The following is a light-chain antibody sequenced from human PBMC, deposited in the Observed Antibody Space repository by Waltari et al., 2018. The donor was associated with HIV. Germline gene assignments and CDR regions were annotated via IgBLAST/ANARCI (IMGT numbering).Light chain of an antibody. J-gene: IGLJ2*01. CDR2: SDI. CDR3: QSYDSSLRASV. Sequence: QSALTQPPSVSGAPGQRVTISCTGNRSNIGAGYFVHWYQHLPGPAPKLLVYSDIKRPSWVPDRVSGSKSGTSASLVITGLQAEDEADYYGQSYDSSLRASVVGGGTKLTVL. V-gene: IGLV1-40*01. CDR1: RSNIGAGYF.